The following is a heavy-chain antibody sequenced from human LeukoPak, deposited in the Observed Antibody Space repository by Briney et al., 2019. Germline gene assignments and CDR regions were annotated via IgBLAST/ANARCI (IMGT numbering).Heavy chain of an antibody. V-gene: IGHV1-2*02. CDR1: GYTFTGYY. J-gene: IGHJ6*02. CDR3: ARDSQRGSYQYYYYGMDV. Sequence: ASVKVSCKASGYTFTGYYMHWVRQAPGQGLEWMGWINPNSGGTNYAQKFQGRVTMTRDTSISTAYMELSRPRSDDTAVYYCARDSQRGSYQYYYYGMDVWGQGTTVTVSS. D-gene: IGHD1-26*01. CDR2: INPNSGGT.